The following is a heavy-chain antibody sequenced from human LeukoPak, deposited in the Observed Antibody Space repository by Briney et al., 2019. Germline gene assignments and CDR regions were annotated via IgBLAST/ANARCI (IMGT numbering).Heavy chain of an antibody. Sequence: SETLSLTCTVSGGSISSGGYYWSWIRQPPGKGLEWIGYIYHSGSTYYNPSLKSRVTISVDRSKNQFSLKLSSVTAADTAVYYCARYYYYYYMDVWGKGTTVTVSS. CDR1: GGSISSGGYY. CDR2: IYHSGST. CDR3: ARYYYYYYMDV. J-gene: IGHJ6*03. V-gene: IGHV4-30-2*01.